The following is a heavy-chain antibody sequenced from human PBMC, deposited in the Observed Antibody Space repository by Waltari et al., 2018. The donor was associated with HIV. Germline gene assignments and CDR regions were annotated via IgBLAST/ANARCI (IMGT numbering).Heavy chain of an antibody. D-gene: IGHD6-13*01. J-gene: IGHJ4*02. V-gene: IGHV4-61*02. CDR1: GGSISSGSYY. CDR2: CYTSGST. CDR3: ARECIAAAGDYFDY. Sequence: QVQLQESGPGLVKPSQTLSLTCTVSGGSISSGSYYWSWIRQPAGKGLEWIGRCYTSGSTNYNPSLKSRVTISVDTSKNQFSLKLSSVTAADTAVYYCARECIAAAGDYFDYWGQGTLVTVSS.